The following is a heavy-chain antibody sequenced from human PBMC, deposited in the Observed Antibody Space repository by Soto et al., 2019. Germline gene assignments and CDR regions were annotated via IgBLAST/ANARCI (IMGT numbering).Heavy chain of an antibody. Sequence: ASVKVSCKASGYTSTSYYMHWVRRAPGQGLEWMGIINPSGGGTSYAQKFQGRVTMTRDTSTSTVYMELNSLRSEDTAAYYCARAAVVVVAATPRVYFDYWGQGTLVTVSS. CDR3: ARAAVVVVAATPRVYFDY. J-gene: IGHJ4*02. V-gene: IGHV1-46*01. D-gene: IGHD2-15*01. CDR2: INPSGGGT. CDR1: GYTSTSYY.